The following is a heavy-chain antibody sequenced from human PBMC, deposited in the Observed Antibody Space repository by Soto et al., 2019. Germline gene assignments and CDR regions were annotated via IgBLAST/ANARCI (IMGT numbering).Heavy chain of an antibody. CDR2: INHSGST. V-gene: IGHV4-34*01. Sequence: NPSETLSLTCAVYGGSFSGYYWSWIRQPPGEGLEWIGEINHSGSTNYNPSLKSRVTISVDTSKNQFSLKLSSVTAADTAVYYCASSAYCGGDCYPWAFDIWGQGTMVTVSS. J-gene: IGHJ3*02. CDR1: GGSFSGYY. D-gene: IGHD2-21*02. CDR3: ASSAYCGGDCYPWAFDI.